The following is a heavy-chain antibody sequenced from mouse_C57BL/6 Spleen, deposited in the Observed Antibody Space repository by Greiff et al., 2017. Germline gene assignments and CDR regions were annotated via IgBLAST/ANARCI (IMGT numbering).Heavy chain of an antibody. CDR1: GYTFTSYW. CDR3: ARPRRGSYYFDY. Sequence: QVQLKQPGAELVRPGTSVKLSCKASGYTFTSYWMHWVKQRPGQGLEWIGVIDPSDSYTNYNQKFKGKATLTVDTSSSTAYMQLSSLTSEDSAVYYCARPRRGSYYFDYWGQGTTLTVSS. V-gene: IGHV1-59*01. CDR2: IDPSDSYT. J-gene: IGHJ2*01. D-gene: IGHD2-12*01.